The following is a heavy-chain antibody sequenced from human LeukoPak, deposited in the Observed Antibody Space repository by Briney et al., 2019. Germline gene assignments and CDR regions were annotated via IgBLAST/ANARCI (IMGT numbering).Heavy chain of an antibody. J-gene: IGHJ4*02. CDR3: AKEGSVCRNGICRYFDY. CDR2: IDWDSGYI. D-gene: IGHD2-8*01. Sequence: GGSLRLSCAASGFTFEGCAMHWVRQAPGKGLEWVSSIDWDSGYIEYADSVRGRFTISRDNAKNSLYLQMNSLKPGDTALYFCAKEGSVCRNGICRYFDYWGPGTPVTVSS. CDR1: GFTFEGCA. V-gene: IGHV3-9*01.